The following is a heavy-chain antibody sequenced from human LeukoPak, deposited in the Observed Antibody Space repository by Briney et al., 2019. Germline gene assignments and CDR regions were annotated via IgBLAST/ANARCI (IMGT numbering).Heavy chain of an antibody. CDR2: IIPIFGTA. CDR1: GGTFSSYA. J-gene: IGHJ4*02. Sequence: ASVKVSCKASGGTFSSYAISWVRQAPGQGLEWMGGIIPIFGTANYAQKFQGRVTITADESTSTAYMKLSSLRSEDTAVYYCAREDNLDYGVPYFDYWGQGTLVTVSS. D-gene: IGHD4-17*01. V-gene: IGHV1-69*13. CDR3: AREDNLDYGVPYFDY.